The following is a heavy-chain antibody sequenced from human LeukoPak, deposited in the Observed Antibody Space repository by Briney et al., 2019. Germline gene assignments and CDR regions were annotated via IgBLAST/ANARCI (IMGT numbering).Heavy chain of an antibody. CDR1: GFTFSNYS. CDR2: ISSTSRTI. J-gene: IGHJ4*02. CDR3: ATSTAFDY. V-gene: IGHV3-48*01. D-gene: IGHD5-18*01. Sequence: GGSLRLSCVASGFTFSNYSMNWVRQAPGKGLEWVSYISSTSRTIYYVDSVKGRFTISRDNAKNSLYLQMNSLRAEDTAVYYCATSTAFDYWGRGTLVTVSS.